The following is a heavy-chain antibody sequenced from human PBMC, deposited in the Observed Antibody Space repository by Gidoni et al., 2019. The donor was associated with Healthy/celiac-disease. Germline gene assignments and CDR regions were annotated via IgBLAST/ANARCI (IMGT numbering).Heavy chain of an antibody. CDR1: GFSRSNARMG. CDR2: MFSNDEK. D-gene: IGHD3-9*01. CDR3: ARTYDILTGYYSIDY. Sequence: QVTLKESGTVLVKPTETLTLTCTVSGFSRSNARMGVSWIRQPPGQALEWLAHMFSNDEKSYSTSLKSRLTISKDTSKSQVVLTMTNMDPVDTATYYCARTYDILTGYYSIDYWGQGTLVTVSS. J-gene: IGHJ4*02. V-gene: IGHV2-26*01.